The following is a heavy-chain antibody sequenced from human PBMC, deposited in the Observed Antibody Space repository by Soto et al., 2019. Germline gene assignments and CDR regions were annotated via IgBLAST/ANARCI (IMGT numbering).Heavy chain of an antibody. J-gene: IGHJ6*03. CDR2: IYYSGST. D-gene: IGHD3-3*01. CDR3: ARTSLAYNYDFWSGYYINYYYYYMDV. CDR1: GGSISSYY. Sequence: SETLSLTCTVSGGSISSYYWSWIRQPPGKGLEWIGYIYYSGSTNYNPSLKSRVTISVDTSKNQFSLKLSSVTAADTAVYYCARTSLAYNYDFWSGYYINYYYYYMDVWGKGTTVTVSS. V-gene: IGHV4-59*08.